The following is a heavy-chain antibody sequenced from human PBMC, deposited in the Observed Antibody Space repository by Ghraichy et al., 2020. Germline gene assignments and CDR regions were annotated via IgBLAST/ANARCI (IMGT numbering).Heavy chain of an antibody. V-gene: IGHV3-21*01. CDR2: ISSSSSFI. CDR1: GFTFSSYN. Sequence: GGSLRLSCQASGFTFSSYNMNWVRQAPGKGLEWVSSISSSSSFISYADSVKGRFTISRDNAKNSLYLQIDSLRAEDTAVYYCAREHCSSTGCSGMDVWGQGTTVTVSS. D-gene: IGHD2-2*01. J-gene: IGHJ6*02. CDR3: AREHCSSTGCSGMDV.